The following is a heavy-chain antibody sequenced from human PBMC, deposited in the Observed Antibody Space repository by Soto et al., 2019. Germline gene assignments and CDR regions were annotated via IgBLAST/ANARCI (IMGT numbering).Heavy chain of an antibody. D-gene: IGHD6-19*01. V-gene: IGHV1-69*12. CDR1: GGTFSSYA. CDR2: IIPIFGTA. CDR3: ARIAVAVTPHLKPYYYGMDV. Sequence: QVQLVQSGAEVKKPGSSVKVSCKASGGTFSSYAISWVRQAPGQGLEWMGGIIPIFGTANYAQKFQCRVTITADESTSTAYMELSSLRSEDTAVYYCARIAVAVTPHLKPYYYGMDVWGHGTTVTVSS. J-gene: IGHJ6*02.